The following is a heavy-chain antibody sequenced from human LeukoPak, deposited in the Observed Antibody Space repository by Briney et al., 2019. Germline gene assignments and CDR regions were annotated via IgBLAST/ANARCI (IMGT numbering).Heavy chain of an antibody. CDR1: GFSVSTNY. CDR3: ARLGFGSLGYYYGMNV. Sequence: GGSLRLSCAASGFSVSTNYMSWVRQAPGKGLEWVSVIYSGGNTYYADSVKGRFIISRDNSKNTLYLQMNSLRAEDTAVYYCARLGFGSLGYYYGMNVWGQGTTVTVSS. J-gene: IGHJ6*02. D-gene: IGHD3-10*01. CDR2: IYSGGNT. V-gene: IGHV3-53*01.